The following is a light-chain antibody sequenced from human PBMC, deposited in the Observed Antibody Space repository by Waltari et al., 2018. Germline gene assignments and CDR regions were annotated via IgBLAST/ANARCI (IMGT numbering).Light chain of an antibody. CDR3: QQYHEWPRT. CDR2: RES. Sequence: EIVMTQSPATLSVSPGERVTLSCRASQSTTDSLAWYQQRSGQAPSLLIYRESVRATGAPARFSGSGSGTEFTLTFTSLQSEDFAVYYCQQYHEWPRTFGQGTRVDIK. V-gene: IGKV3-15*01. CDR1: QSTTDS. J-gene: IGKJ1*01.